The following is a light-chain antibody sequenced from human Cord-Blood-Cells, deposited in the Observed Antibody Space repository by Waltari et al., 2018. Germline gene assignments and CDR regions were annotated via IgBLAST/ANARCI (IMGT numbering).Light chain of an antibody. CDR2: DAS. CDR3: QQYNSYWT. Sequence: DIQMTQSPSTLSASVGQRVTITCRDSSIISSWLAWYQQKPGKAPKLLIYDASSLESGVPSRFSGSGSGTEFTLTISSLQPDDFATYYCQQYNSYWTFGQGTKVEIK. J-gene: IGKJ1*01. CDR1: SIISSW. V-gene: IGKV1-5*01.